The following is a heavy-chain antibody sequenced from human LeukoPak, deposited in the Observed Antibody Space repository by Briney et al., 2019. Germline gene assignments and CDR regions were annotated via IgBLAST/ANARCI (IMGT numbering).Heavy chain of an antibody. Sequence: PGGSLRLSCSASGXTFSSYAMHWVRQAPGKGLECVSAISSNGGSTYYADSVKGRFSISRDNSKNKLYLQMSSLRAEDTAVYYCVKGHSSGWYWFDPWGQGTLVTVSS. J-gene: IGHJ5*02. V-gene: IGHV3-64D*06. CDR1: GXTFSSYA. CDR3: VKGHSSGWYWFDP. D-gene: IGHD6-19*01. CDR2: ISSNGGST.